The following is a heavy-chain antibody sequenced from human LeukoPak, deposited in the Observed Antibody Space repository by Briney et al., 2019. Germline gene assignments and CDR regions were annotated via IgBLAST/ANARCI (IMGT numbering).Heavy chain of an antibody. Sequence: QPGGSLRLSCAASGFTFSSSWMHWVRQAPGKGLVWVSRINADGTSTTYAASVKGRFTISRDNAKNTLYLQMNSLGAEDTAVYYCARDVPYHETSEAFDIWGQGTMVTVSS. V-gene: IGHV3-74*03. CDR3: ARDVPYHETSEAFDI. CDR2: INADGTST. D-gene: IGHD1-7*01. CDR1: GFTFSSSW. J-gene: IGHJ3*02.